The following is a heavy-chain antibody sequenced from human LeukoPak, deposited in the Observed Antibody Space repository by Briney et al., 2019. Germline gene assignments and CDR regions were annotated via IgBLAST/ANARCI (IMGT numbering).Heavy chain of an antibody. CDR2: IYYSGST. J-gene: IGHJ6*03. V-gene: IGHV4-30-4*08. CDR3: ARKSNYDFWSGYYIPWDYYYYMDV. Sequence: PSETLSLTCTVSGGSISSGDYYWSWIRQPPGKGLEWIGYIYYSGSTYYNPSLKSRVTISVDTSKNQFSLKLSSVTAADTAVYYCARKSNYDFWSGYYIPWDYYYYMDVWGKGTTVTVSS. D-gene: IGHD3-3*01. CDR1: GGSISSGDYY.